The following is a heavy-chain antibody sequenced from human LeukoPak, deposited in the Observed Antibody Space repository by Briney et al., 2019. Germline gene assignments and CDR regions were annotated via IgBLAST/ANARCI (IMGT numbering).Heavy chain of an antibody. J-gene: IGHJ6*02. CDR2: INSDGSEG. Sequence: GGSLRLSCAVSGFTFSGFWMSWSRQAPGKGLEWVASINSDGSEGYYADVVKGRFTISRDNAKNSLYLQINSLRAEDTAVYYCARDCFRWGMDVWGQGTTVTVSS. V-gene: IGHV3-7*03. CDR3: ARDCFRWGMDV. D-gene: IGHD2-15*01. CDR1: GFTFSGFW.